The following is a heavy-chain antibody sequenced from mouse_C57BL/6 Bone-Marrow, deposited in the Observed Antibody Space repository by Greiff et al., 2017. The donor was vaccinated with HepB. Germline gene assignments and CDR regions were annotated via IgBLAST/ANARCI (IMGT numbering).Heavy chain of an antibody. J-gene: IGHJ2*01. Sequence: VQLQQPGAELVRPGTSVKLSCKASGYTFTSYWMHWVKQRPGQGLEWIGVIDPSDSYTNYNQKFKGKATLTVDTSSSTAYMQLSSLTSEDSAVYYCARRVHHYYCSSHFDYWGQGTTLTVSS. V-gene: IGHV1-59*01. D-gene: IGHD1-1*01. CDR1: GYTFTSYW. CDR3: ARRVHHYYCSSHFDY. CDR2: IDPSDSYT.